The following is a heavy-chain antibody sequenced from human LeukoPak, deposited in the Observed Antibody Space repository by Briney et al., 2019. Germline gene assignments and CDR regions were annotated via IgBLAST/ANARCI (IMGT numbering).Heavy chain of an antibody. V-gene: IGHV3-11*04. J-gene: IGHJ3*02. D-gene: IGHD3-16*02. CDR3: ARDHDYVWGSYRYSDAFDI. CDR2: ISSSCSTI. CDR1: GFTFSDYY. Sequence: GGSLRLSCAASGFTFSDYYMSWIRQAPGKGLEWVSYISSSCSTIYYADSVKGRFTISRDNAKNSLYLQMNSLRAEDTAVYYCARDHDYVWGSYRYSDAFDIWGQGTMVTVSS.